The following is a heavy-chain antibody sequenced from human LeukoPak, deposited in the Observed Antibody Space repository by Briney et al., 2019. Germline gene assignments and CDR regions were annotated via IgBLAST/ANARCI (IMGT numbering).Heavy chain of an antibody. D-gene: IGHD5-12*01. V-gene: IGHV1-69*04. Sequence: SVTVSCTASGGTFSSYAISWVRQAPGQGLEWMGRIIPIFGIANYAQKFQGRVTITADKSTSTAYMELSSLRSEDTAVYYCARERMAWISPTRDHYYYYGMDVWGQGTTVTVSS. CDR1: GGTFSSYA. CDR3: ARERMAWISPTRDHYYYYGMDV. CDR2: IIPIFGIA. J-gene: IGHJ6*02.